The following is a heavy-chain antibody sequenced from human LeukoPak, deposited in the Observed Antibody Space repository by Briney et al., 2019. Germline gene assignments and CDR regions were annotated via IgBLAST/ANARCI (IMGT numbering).Heavy chain of an antibody. Sequence: GGSLRLSCAASGFTFDDYAMHWVRQAPGKGLEWVSVIYSGGSTYYADSVKGRFTISRHNSKNTLYLQMNSLRAEDTAVYYCARDDGYVDYWGQGTLVTVSS. J-gene: IGHJ4*02. CDR1: GFTFDDYA. CDR3: ARDDGYVDY. V-gene: IGHV3-53*04. CDR2: IYSGGST.